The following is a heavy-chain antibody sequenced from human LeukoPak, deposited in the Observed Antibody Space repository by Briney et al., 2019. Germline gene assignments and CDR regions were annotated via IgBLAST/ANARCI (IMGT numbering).Heavy chain of an antibody. CDR1: GFTFSTCP. V-gene: IGHV3-48*01. CDR3: ARPAADCGGDCYWAFDY. D-gene: IGHD2-21*01. Sequence: GGSLRLSCAASGFTFSTCPMNWVRQAPGKGLEWVSYISSRSSTIYYADSVKGRFTISRDNAKNSLYLQMNSLRAEDTAVYYCARPAADCGGDCYWAFDYWGQGTLVTVSS. CDR2: ISSRSSTI. J-gene: IGHJ4*02.